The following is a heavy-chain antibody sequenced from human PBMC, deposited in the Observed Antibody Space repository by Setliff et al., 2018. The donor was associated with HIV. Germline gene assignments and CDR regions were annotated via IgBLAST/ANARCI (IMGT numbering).Heavy chain of an antibody. CDR1: GYSISSGYY. J-gene: IGHJ6*02. V-gene: IGHV4-38-2*02. CDR2: IYYSGST. Sequence: PSETLSLTCAVSGYSISSGYYWGWIRQPPGKGLEWIGSIYYSGSTYYNPSLKSRVTISVDTSKDQFSLKLSSVTAADTAVYYCARDRKVYGMDVWGQGTTVTVSS. CDR3: ARDRKVYGMDV.